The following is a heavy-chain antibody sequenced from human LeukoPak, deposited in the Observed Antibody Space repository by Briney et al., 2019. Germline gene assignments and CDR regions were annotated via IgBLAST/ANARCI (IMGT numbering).Heavy chain of an antibody. CDR3: ARDLLDILTGLPAWP. CDR1: GGTFSSYA. CDR2: IIPIFGIA. Sequence: SVKVSRKASGGTFSSYAISWVRQAPGQGLEWMGRIIPIFGIANYAQKFQGRVTITADKSTSTAYMELSSLRSEDTAVYRCARDLLDILTGLPAWPWGQGTLVTVSS. J-gene: IGHJ5*02. V-gene: IGHV1-69*04. D-gene: IGHD3-9*01.